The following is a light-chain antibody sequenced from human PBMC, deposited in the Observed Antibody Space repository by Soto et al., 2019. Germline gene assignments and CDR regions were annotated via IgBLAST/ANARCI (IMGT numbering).Light chain of an antibody. J-gene: IGKJ1*01. Sequence: DIQMTQSPSTLSASVGDRVTITCRASQSISSWLAWYQQKPGKAPKLLIYKASSLESGVPSRFSGSGSGTDFSLTISSLQPDDFATYYCQQYNSYSPETFGQGIKVEIK. V-gene: IGKV1-5*03. CDR3: QQYNSYSPET. CDR2: KAS. CDR1: QSISSW.